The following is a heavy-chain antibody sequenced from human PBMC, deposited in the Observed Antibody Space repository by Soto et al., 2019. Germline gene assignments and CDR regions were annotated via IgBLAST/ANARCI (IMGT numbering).Heavy chain of an antibody. J-gene: IGHJ4*02. CDR2: ISPTAKNT. V-gene: IGHV3-23*01. Sequence: EVQLSQSGGDLVQPGGSLRLSCEGAGFTFGNYAMSWVRQTPGKGLEWVSSISPTAKNTYYADSVKGRFTISRDNSKRTLYLQMNSLRDEDTAVYYCANTNYYDSSGYPLVWGQGTLVTVSS. CDR3: ANTNYYDSSGYPLV. CDR1: GFTFGNYA. D-gene: IGHD3-22*01.